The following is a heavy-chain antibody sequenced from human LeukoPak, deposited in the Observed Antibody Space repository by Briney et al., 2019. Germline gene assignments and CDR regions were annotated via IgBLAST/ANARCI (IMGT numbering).Heavy chain of an antibody. V-gene: IGHV3-7*05. CDR1: GFTFSSFW. J-gene: IGHJ4*02. CDR3: ARSGMAVAATPWD. Sequence: PGGSLRLSCAGSGFTFSSFWMTWVRQAPGKGLEWVANIKQDGSEKYYVDCVEGRFTISRDNARNSLYLQMNSLRAEDTAVYYCARSGMAVAATPWDWGQGTLVTVSS. CDR2: IKQDGSEK. D-gene: IGHD6-19*01.